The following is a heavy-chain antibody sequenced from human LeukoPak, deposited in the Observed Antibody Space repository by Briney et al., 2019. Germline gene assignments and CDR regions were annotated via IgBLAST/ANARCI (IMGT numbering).Heavy chain of an antibody. CDR1: GYTFTSYY. V-gene: IGHV1-2*02. CDR3: VRAPTIIRTPPRAPLDI. D-gene: IGHD3-22*01. CDR2: INPSGGST. J-gene: IGHJ3*02. Sequence: ASVKVSCKASGYTFTSYYMHWVRQAPGQGLEWMGIINPSGGSTNYAQKSQGRVTMTRDTSISTAYMELSRLRSDDTAVYYCVRAPTIIRTPPRAPLDIWGQGTMVTVSS.